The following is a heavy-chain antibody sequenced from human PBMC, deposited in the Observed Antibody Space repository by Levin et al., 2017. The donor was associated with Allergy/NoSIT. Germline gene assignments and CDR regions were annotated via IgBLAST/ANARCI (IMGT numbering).Heavy chain of an antibody. CDR1: GGSISSSSYY. CDR2: IYYSGST. CDR3: ARQVAAAGKGNWFDP. Sequence: GSLRLSCTVSGGSISSSSYYWGWIRQPPGKGLEWIGSIYYSGSTYYNPSLKSRVTISVDTSKNQFSLKLSSVTAADTAVYYCARQVAAAGKGNWFDPWGQGTLVTVSS. V-gene: IGHV4-39*01. D-gene: IGHD6-13*01. J-gene: IGHJ5*02.